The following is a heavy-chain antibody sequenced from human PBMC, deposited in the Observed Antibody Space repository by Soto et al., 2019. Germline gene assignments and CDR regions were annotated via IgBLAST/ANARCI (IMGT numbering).Heavy chain of an antibody. CDR3: ANAIVEGRRHYYAMDV. J-gene: IGHJ6*02. Sequence: EVHLLESGGGLVKPGGSLRLSCAASGFVFSSYSMSWARQAPGKGLEWVSVISGSGDSSYYANSVKGRFTISRDNSKNMLYLEMGRLRDEDTAVYYCANAIVEGRRHYYAMDVWGQGTPVVASS. CDR1: GFVFSSYS. D-gene: IGHD3-22*01. CDR2: ISGSGDSS. V-gene: IGHV3-23*01.